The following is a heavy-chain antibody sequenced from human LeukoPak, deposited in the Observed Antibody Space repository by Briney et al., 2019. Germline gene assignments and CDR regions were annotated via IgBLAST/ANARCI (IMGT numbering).Heavy chain of an antibody. CDR1: GYTFTSYA. J-gene: IGHJ4*02. D-gene: IGHD4-17*01. V-gene: IGHV7-4-1*02. CDR2: INTNTGNP. Sequence: ASVKVSCKASGYTFTSYAMNWVRQAPGQGLEWMGWINTNTGNPTYAQGSTGRFVFSLDTSVSTAYLQISSLKAEDTAVYYCARDWSGDYDGDENFDYWGQGTLVTVSS. CDR3: ARDWSGDYDGDENFDY.